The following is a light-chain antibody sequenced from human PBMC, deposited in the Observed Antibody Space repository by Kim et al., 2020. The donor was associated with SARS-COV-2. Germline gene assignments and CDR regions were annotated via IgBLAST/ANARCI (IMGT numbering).Light chain of an antibody. CDR2: GKN. CDR1: SLRSYY. J-gene: IGLJ2*01. CDR3: NSRDSSGNHVV. Sequence: ALGQTVRITCQGDSLRSYYASWYQQKPGQAPVLVIYGKNNRPSGIPDRFSGSSSGNTASLTITGAQAEDEADYFCNSRDSSGNHVVFGGGTQLTVL. V-gene: IGLV3-19*01.